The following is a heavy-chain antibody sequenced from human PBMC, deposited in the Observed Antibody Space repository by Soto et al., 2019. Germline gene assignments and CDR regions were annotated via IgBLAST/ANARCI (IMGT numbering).Heavy chain of an antibody. D-gene: IGHD1-26*01. CDR1: GFSFSNYV. V-gene: IGHV3-23*01. CDR3: AEDGSGSYYVSLGMDV. Sequence: PGGSLRLSCAASGFSFSNYVMSWVRQAPGKGLEWVSTISGSGSSTHYADSVKGRFTISRDNSRNTLYLQMTSLRVEDTAVYYCAEDGSGSYYVSLGMDVWGQGTTVTVSS. CDR2: ISGSGSST. J-gene: IGHJ6*02.